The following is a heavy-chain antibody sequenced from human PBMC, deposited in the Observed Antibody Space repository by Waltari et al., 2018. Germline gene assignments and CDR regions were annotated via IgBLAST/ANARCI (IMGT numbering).Heavy chain of an antibody. Sequence: QVQLQESGPGLVKPSETLSLTCTVSGGSISSYYWSWIRQPPGKGLEWLGYIYYSGSTNYNPSLKSRVTISVDTSKNQFSLKLSSVTAADTAVYYCARARSSYSSSSKAFDRGGQGTMVTVSS. V-gene: IGHV4-59*01. J-gene: IGHJ3*02. CDR2: IYYSGST. D-gene: IGHD6-6*01. CDR1: GGSISSYY. CDR3: ARARSSYSSSSKAFDR.